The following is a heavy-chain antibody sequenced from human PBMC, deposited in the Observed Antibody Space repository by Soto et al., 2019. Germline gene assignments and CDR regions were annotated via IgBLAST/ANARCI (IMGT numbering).Heavy chain of an antibody. V-gene: IGHV4-30-2*01. CDR3: ARGLDHDSSGYYRSV. CDR1: GGSISSGGYS. Sequence: SETLSLTCAVSGGSISSGGYSWSWIRQPPGKGLEWIGYIYHSGSTYYNPSLKSRVTISVDRSKNQFSLKLSSVTAADTAVYYCARGLDHDSSGYYRSVWGQGTTVTVSS. CDR2: IYHSGST. J-gene: IGHJ6*02. D-gene: IGHD3-22*01.